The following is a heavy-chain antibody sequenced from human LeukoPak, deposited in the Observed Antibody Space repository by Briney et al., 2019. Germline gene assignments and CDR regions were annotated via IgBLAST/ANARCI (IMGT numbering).Heavy chain of an antibody. CDR3: VKDGSVVTPLYYFDY. V-gene: IGHV3-21*04. CDR1: GFTFSDFW. CDR2: ISSSSSYI. D-gene: IGHD4-23*01. J-gene: IGHJ4*02. Sequence: GGSLRLSCEASGFTFSDFWMSWVRQAPGKGLEWVSSISSSSSYIYYADSVKGRFTISRDNAKNSLYLQMNSLRAEDTALYYCVKDGSVVTPLYYFDYWGQGTLVTVSS.